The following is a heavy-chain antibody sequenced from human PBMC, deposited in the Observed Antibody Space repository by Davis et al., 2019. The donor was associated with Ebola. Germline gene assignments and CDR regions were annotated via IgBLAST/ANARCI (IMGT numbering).Heavy chain of an antibody. CDR3: VKGVYDYGMDV. CDR2: INQDGSQR. J-gene: IGHJ6*02. Sequence: GGSLRLSCAASGFTFSSYWMSWVRQTPGKGLEWVANINQDGSQRYYVDSVKGRFTISRDNTKNSLYLQMNSLRAEDTALYYCVKGVYDYGMDVWGQGTTVTVSS. D-gene: IGHD3-10*01. CDR1: GFTFSSYW. V-gene: IGHV3-7*03.